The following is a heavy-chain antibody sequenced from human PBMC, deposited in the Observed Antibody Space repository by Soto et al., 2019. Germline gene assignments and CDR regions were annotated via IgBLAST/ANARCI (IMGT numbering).Heavy chain of an antibody. CDR3: ARDFYGTGSHDY. CDR2: IKQDGSDM. J-gene: IGHJ4*02. D-gene: IGHD3-10*01. Sequence: LRLSGTTSGFTFSSYWMTWVRQAPGKGLEWVANIKQDGSDMHYADPVRGRFTISRDNARNSLYLQMNYLRAEDTAVYHCARDFYGTGSHDYWGPGTLVTVSS. V-gene: IGHV3-7*03. CDR1: GFTFSSYW.